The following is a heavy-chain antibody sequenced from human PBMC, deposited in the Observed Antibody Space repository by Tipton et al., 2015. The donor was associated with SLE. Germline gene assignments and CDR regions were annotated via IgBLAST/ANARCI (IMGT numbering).Heavy chain of an antibody. D-gene: IGHD3-22*01. J-gene: IGHJ2*01. CDR2: IYSGGST. Sequence: SLRLSCAASGFTVSSNYMSWVRQAPGKGLEWVSVIYSGGSTYYADSVKGRFTISRDNSKNTLYLQMNSLRAEDTAVYYCASHSSGYSNWYFDLWGRGTLVTVSS. V-gene: IGHV3-53*01. CDR3: ASHSSGYSNWYFDL. CDR1: GFTVSSNY.